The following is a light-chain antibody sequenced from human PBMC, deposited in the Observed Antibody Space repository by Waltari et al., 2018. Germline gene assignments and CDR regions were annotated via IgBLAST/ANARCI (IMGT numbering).Light chain of an antibody. V-gene: IGKV1D-8*01. Sequence: VIWVTQSPSLLTASTGETVTITCRTSQDVKNYFAWYQQKPGKAPELLIYTATFWQTGVPARFSGSGSGTDFTLTISSLQSEDFATYFCQQNYALPRTFGQGTKVEVK. CDR1: QDVKNY. CDR2: TAT. CDR3: QQNYALPRT. J-gene: IGKJ1*01.